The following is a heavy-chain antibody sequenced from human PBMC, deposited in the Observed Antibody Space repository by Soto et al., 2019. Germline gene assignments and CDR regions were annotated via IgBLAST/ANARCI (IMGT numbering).Heavy chain of an antibody. CDR1: GYTFTSYA. V-gene: IGHV1-3*05. CDR2: INAGNGNT. Sequence: QVQLVQSGAEEKKPGASVKDSCKASGYTFTSYAMHWVRQAPGQRLEWMGWINAGNGNTKYSQKFQGRVTITRDTSASTAYMELTSLRSEDTAVYYCACEALSSSWWAGDSYSGMDVWGQGTTVTVSS. CDR3: ACEALSSSWWAGDSYSGMDV. J-gene: IGHJ6*02. D-gene: IGHD6-13*01.